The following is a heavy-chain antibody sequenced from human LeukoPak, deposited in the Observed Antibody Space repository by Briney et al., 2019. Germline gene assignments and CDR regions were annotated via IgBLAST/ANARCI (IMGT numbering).Heavy chain of an antibody. J-gene: IGHJ5*01. V-gene: IGHV3-21*01. D-gene: IGHD2-8*01. CDR3: ARGLGYCTNGVCYTPNWFDS. CDR2: ICSSRSYI. CDR1: GFTSRSYS. Sequence: GGCPRLSSAASGFTSRSYSMNWVRHALEKGLEWVSSICSSRSYIYYADSVKGGLTISRNNAKNSLYLQMNSLRAEETAVYYWARGLGYCTNGVCYTPNWFDSWGQGTLVTVSS.